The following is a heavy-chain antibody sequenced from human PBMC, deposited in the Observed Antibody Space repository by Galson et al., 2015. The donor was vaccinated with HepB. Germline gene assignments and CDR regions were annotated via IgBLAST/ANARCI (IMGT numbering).Heavy chain of an antibody. CDR1: GGTFSSYA. V-gene: IGHV1-69*13. D-gene: IGHD1-26*01. CDR3: ARVPVDSGSYLGHFDY. J-gene: IGHJ4*02. Sequence: SVKVSCKASGGTFSSYAISWVRQAPGQGLEWMGGIIPIFGTANYAQKFQGRVTTTADESTSTAYMELSSLRSEDTAVYYCARVPVDSGSYLGHFDYWGQGTLVTVSS. CDR2: IIPIFGTA.